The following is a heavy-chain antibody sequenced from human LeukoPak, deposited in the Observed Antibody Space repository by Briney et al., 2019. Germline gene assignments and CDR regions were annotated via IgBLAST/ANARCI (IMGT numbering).Heavy chain of an antibody. CDR2: ISSSSSYI. Sequence: GGSLRLSCAASGFTFSSYSMNWVRQAPGKGLEWVSSISSSSSYIYYADSVKGRFTVSRDNSKDTLYLQMKSLRAEDTAIYYCATFGGSSSSDYFDYWGQGTLVTVSS. D-gene: IGHD6-6*01. J-gene: IGHJ4*02. CDR1: GFTFSSYS. V-gene: IGHV3-21*04. CDR3: ATFGGSSSSDYFDY.